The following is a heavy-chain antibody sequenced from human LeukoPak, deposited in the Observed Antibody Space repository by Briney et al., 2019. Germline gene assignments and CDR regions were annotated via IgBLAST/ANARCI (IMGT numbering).Heavy chain of an antibody. J-gene: IGHJ4*02. CDR1: GFTFDDYA. Sequence: GGSLRLSCAASGFTFDDYAMHWVRQAPGKGLEWVSGISWNSGSIGYADSVKGRFTISRDNAKNSLYLQMNSLRAEDTALYYCAKDKGRGSFYYFDNWGQGTLVTVSS. V-gene: IGHV3-9*01. CDR3: AKDKGRGSFYYFDN. CDR2: ISWNSGSI. D-gene: IGHD5-12*01.